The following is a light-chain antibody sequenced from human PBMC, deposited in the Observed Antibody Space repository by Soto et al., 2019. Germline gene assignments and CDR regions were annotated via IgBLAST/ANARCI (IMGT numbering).Light chain of an antibody. CDR2: GAS. V-gene: IGKV3-20*01. CDR1: QSVSSSY. CDR3: LQYGSSPLYT. Sequence: ESVLTQSPGTLSLSPGERATLSCRASQSVSSSYLAWFQQKPGQAPRLLIYGASSRATGIPDRFSGSGSGTDFSLTISRLEPEDFAVYYCLQYGSSPLYTFGQGTKLEIK. J-gene: IGKJ2*01.